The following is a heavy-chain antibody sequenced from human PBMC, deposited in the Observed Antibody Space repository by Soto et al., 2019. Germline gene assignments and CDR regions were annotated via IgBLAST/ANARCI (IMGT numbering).Heavy chain of an antibody. CDR1: GGSISSSSDY. V-gene: IGHV4-39*01. D-gene: IGHD3-10*01. CDR3: ARRITMVRGVIPHFLDNWFAP. Sequence: SETLSLTCTVSGGSISSSSDYWGWIRPPPGKGMEWIGSIYYSGSTYYNPSLKSRVTISVDTSKNQFSLKLSSVAAADTAVYYCARRITMVRGVIPHFLDNWFAPWGQGTLVTVSS. J-gene: IGHJ5*02. CDR2: IYYSGST.